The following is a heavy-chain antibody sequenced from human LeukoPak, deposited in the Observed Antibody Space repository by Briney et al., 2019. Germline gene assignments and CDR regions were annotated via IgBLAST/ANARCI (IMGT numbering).Heavy chain of an antibody. CDR3: AAELYSGTYGRCCSFAF. CDR2: IIVGSGKT. D-gene: IGHD1-26*01. CDR1: GFTFSNSA. Sequence: SAKVSCKTSGFTFSNSAIQWVRQARGQRLEWIGWIIVGSGKTHYAQNFQERLTITRDMSTNTAYMELSSLRSEDTAVYYCAAELYSGTYGRCCSFAFWGQGTLITVSS. V-gene: IGHV1-58*02. J-gene: IGHJ4*02.